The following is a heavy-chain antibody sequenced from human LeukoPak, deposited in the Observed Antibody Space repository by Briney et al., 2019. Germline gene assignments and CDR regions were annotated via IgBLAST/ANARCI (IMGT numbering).Heavy chain of an antibody. CDR1: GFTFSNYW. J-gene: IGHJ4*02. D-gene: IGHD5/OR15-5a*01. V-gene: IGHV3-7*01. CDR3: ARSTPSLDS. Sequence: GGSLRLSCAASGFTFSNYWMTWVRQAPGKGLEWVADIKQDESEKYYLDSVKGRFTISRDNAKKSLFLQMNSLRAEDTAVYYCARSTPSLDSWGQGTLVTVSS. CDR2: IKQDESEK.